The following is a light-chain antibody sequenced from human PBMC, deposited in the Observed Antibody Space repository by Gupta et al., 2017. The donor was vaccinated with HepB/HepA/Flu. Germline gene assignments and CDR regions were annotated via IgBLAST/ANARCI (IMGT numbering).Light chain of an antibody. CDR1: NSDVGDYNL. Sequence: QSALTQPASVSGSPGQSIAISCTGTNSDVGDYNLVSWYQQYPGKAPKLMIYEVSKRPSGVSNRFSGSKSGNTASLTISGLQAEDEADYYCCSYTGDLDVFGTGTRVTVL. J-gene: IGLJ1*01. CDR2: EVS. V-gene: IGLV2-23*02. CDR3: CSYTGDLDV.